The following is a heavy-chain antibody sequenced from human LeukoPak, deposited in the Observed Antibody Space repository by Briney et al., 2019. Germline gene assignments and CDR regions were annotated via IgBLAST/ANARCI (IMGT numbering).Heavy chain of an antibody. J-gene: IGHJ5*02. V-gene: IGHV1-69*04. CDR1: GGTFSSYT. D-gene: IGHD3-3*01. Sequence: SVKASCKASGGTFSSYTISWVRQAPGQGLEWMGRIIPILGIANYAQKFQGRVTITADKSTSTAYMELSSLRSEDTAVYYCARDWAHTIFGVVITPPFDPWGQGTLVTVSS. CDR3: ARDWAHTIFGVVITPPFDP. CDR2: IIPILGIA.